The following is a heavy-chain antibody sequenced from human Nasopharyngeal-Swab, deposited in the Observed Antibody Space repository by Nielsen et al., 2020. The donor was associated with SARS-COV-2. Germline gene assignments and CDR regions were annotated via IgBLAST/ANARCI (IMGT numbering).Heavy chain of an antibody. J-gene: IGHJ3*02. CDR1: GGSISSYY. Sequence: SETLSLTCTVSGGSISSYYWSWIRQPAGKGLEWIGRIYTTGSTNYNPSLKSRVTISVDTSKNQFSLKLSSVTAADTAVYYCARSRDGYNMYAFDIWGQGTMVTVSS. CDR3: ARSRDGYNMYAFDI. D-gene: IGHD5-24*01. V-gene: IGHV4-4*07. CDR2: IYTTGST.